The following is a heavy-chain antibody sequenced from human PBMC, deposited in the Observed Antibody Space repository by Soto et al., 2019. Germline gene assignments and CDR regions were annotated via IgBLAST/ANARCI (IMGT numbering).Heavy chain of an antibody. V-gene: IGHV3-74*01. CDR3: ASGARGAFDL. D-gene: IGHD2-15*01. CDR1: GFTFSYYW. Sequence: EVQLVESEGGLVQPGGSLRLSCAASGFTFSYYWMHWVRQAPGQGLVWVSRIHSDGSSTTYADSVKGRFTISRDNAKNTPSLQMNSLRVEDTAVYYCASGARGAFDLWGQGTMVTVSS. CDR2: IHSDGSST. J-gene: IGHJ3*01.